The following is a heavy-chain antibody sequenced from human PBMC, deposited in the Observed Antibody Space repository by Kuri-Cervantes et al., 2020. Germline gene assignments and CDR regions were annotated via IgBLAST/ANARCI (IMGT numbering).Heavy chain of an antibody. D-gene: IGHD3-22*01. Sequence: ASVKVSCKASGYTFTSYGISWVRQAPGQGLEWMGWISAYNGDTNYAQKLQGRVTITTDESTSTAYMELSSLRAEDTAVYYCVEEGDSSGYYYGYFQHWGQGTPVTVSS. CDR3: VEEGDSSGYYYGYFQH. CDR1: GYTFTSYG. J-gene: IGHJ1*01. CDR2: ISAYNGDT. V-gene: IGHV1-18*01.